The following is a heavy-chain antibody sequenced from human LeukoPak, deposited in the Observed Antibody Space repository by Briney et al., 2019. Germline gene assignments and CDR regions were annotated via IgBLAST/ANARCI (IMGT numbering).Heavy chain of an antibody. V-gene: IGHV4-34*01. CDR1: GASFSGFY. CDR2: INHSGTT. Sequence: SETLSLTCAVYGASFSGFYWNWIRQSPGKGLERIGEINHSGTTNYQPSLNSRVTISIDTSKNQFSLRLSSVTAADTAVYYCASTHGGNRHLNFDYWGQGTLVTVSS. CDR3: ASTHGGNRHLNFDY. D-gene: IGHD4-23*01. J-gene: IGHJ4*02.